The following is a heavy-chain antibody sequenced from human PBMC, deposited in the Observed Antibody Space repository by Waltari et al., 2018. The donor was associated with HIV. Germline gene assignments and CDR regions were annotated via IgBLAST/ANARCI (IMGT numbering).Heavy chain of an antibody. V-gene: IGHV3-53*01. CDR3: ATGVRYYGP. CDR1: NFSVSGKH. Sequence: AESGGRLIQPGGSLGLSCTASNFSVSGKHVTWIRQAPGGSLDGVAVIYPDDTTHYADSVRGRFTISRAKTRTTVLLLMSGLFVDDTATYFCATGVRYYGPWGQGTRVTVSS. CDR2: IYPDDTT. J-gene: IGHJ5*02. D-gene: IGHD3-10*01.